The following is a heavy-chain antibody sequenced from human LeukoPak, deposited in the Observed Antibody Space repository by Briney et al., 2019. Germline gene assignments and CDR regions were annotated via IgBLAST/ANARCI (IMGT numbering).Heavy chain of an antibody. Sequence: ATVKVSCKVSGYTLTELSMHWVRQAPGKGLEWMGGFDPEDGETIYAQKFQGRVTMTEDTSTDTAYMELSSLRSEDTAVYYCARGYDSSGPVGYWGQGTLVTVSS. CDR1: GYTLTELS. J-gene: IGHJ4*02. CDR2: FDPEDGET. V-gene: IGHV1-24*01. D-gene: IGHD3-22*01. CDR3: ARGYDSSGPVGY.